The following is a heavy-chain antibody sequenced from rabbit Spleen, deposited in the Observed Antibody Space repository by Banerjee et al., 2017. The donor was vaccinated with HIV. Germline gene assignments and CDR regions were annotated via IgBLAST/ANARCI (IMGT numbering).Heavy chain of an antibody. Sequence: QLKETGGGLVQHGGSLTLSCKASGFAFTTYYMSWVRQAPGKGLEWIGSIDPVFGITYYASWVNGRFSISRENAQNTVFLQMTSLTAADTATYFCARDGAGGSYFALWGQGTLVTVS. V-gene: IGHV1S7*01. CDR1: GFAFTTYY. J-gene: IGHJ4*01. CDR2: IDPVFGIT. CDR3: ARDGAGGSYFAL. D-gene: IGHD8-1*01.